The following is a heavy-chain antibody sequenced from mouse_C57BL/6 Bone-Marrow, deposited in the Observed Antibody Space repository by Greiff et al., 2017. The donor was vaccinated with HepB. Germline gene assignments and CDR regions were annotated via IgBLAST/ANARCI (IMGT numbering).Heavy chain of an antibody. CDR1: GYTFTSYW. CDR2: IHPHSGST. V-gene: IGHV1-64*01. Sequence: QVQLQQPGAELVKPGASVKLSCKASGYTFTSYWMHWVKQRPGQGLEWIGMIHPHSGSTNYNEKFKSKATLTVDNSSSTAYMQLSSLTSEDSAVYYCARRGYYGSSYVGNYAMDYWGQGTSVTVSS. D-gene: IGHD1-1*01. J-gene: IGHJ4*01. CDR3: ARRGYYGSSYVGNYAMDY.